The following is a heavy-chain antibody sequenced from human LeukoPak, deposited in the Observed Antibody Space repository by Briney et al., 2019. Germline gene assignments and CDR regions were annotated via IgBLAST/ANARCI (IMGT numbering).Heavy chain of an antibody. D-gene: IGHD3-3*01. CDR2: VIPIFGTA. J-gene: IGHJ3*02. V-gene: IGHV1-69*05. CDR1: GGTFSSYA. Sequence: ASVKVSCKASGGTFSSYAISWVRQAPGQGLEWMGGVIPIFGTANYAQKFQGRVTITTDESTSTAYMELRSLRSDDTAVYYCARDRRFYDFWSGYPDDAFDIWGQGTMVTVSS. CDR3: ARDRRFYDFWSGYPDDAFDI.